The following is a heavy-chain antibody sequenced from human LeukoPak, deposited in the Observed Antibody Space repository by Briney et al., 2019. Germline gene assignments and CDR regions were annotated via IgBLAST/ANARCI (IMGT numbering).Heavy chain of an antibody. CDR2: ISSSGSTI. CDR3: AREIAVAGTEDWFDP. V-gene: IGHV3-11*01. Sequence: PGGSLRLSCAASGFTFSDYYMSWIRQAPGKGLEWVSYISSSGSTIYYADSVKGRFTISRDNAKNSLYLQMNSLRTEDTAVYYCAREIAVAGTEDWFDPWGQGTLVTVSS. CDR1: GFTFSDYY. D-gene: IGHD6-19*01. J-gene: IGHJ5*02.